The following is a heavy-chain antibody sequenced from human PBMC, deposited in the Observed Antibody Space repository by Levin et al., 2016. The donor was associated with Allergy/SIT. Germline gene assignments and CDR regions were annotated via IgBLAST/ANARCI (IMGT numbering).Heavy chain of an antibody. CDR3: ATVSGLMTTVGRYYYGMDV. D-gene: IGHD4-11*01. V-gene: IGHV1-3*01. J-gene: IGHJ6*02. CDR2: INAGNGNT. Sequence: ASVKVSCKASGYTFTSYAMHWVRQAPGQRLEWMGWINAGNGNTKYSQKFQGRVTITRDTSASTAYMELSSLRSEDTAVYYCATVSGLMTTVGRYYYGMDVWGQGTTVTVSS. CDR1: GYTFTSYA.